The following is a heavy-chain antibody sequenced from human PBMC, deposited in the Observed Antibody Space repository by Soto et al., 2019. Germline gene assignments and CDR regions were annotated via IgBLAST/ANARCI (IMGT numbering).Heavy chain of an antibody. D-gene: IGHD6-13*01. J-gene: IGHJ4*02. CDR2: ISYDGSNK. V-gene: IGHV3-30-3*01. CDR3: VSSPRSWYYFDY. Sequence: QVQLVESGGGVVQPGRSLRLSCAASGFTFSSYAMHWVRQAPGKGLEWVAVISYDGSNKYYADSVKGRFTISRDNSKNTRYLHMNSLRAEDTAVYYCVSSPRSWYYFDYWGQGTLVTVSS. CDR1: GFTFSSYA.